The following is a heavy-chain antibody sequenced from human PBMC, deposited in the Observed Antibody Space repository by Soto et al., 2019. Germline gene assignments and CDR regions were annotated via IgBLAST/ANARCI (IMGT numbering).Heavy chain of an antibody. CDR1: GGSISSYY. CDR2: IYYSGST. D-gene: IGHD6-19*01. V-gene: IGHV4-59*01. J-gene: IGHJ5*02. Sequence: TSETLSLTCTVSGGSISSYYWSWIRQPPGKGLEWIGYIYYSGSTNYNPSLKSRVTISVDTSKNQFSLKLSSVTAADTAVYYCARDSKFSSGWVLGNWFDPWGQGTLVTVSS. CDR3: ARDSKFSSGWVLGNWFDP.